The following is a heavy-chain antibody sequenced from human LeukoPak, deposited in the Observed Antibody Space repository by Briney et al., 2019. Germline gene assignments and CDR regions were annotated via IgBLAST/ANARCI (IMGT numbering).Heavy chain of an antibody. Sequence: SETLSLTCTVSGGSISSSSYYWGWIRQPPGQGLEWIGSIYYSGSTYYNPSLKSRVTISVDTSKNQFSLKLSSVTAADTAVYYCARGIVVVAQLGYYYYYMDVWGKGTTVTISS. CDR1: GGSISSSSYY. CDR3: ARGIVVVAQLGYYYYYMDV. CDR2: IYYSGST. D-gene: IGHD2-15*01. V-gene: IGHV4-39*01. J-gene: IGHJ6*03.